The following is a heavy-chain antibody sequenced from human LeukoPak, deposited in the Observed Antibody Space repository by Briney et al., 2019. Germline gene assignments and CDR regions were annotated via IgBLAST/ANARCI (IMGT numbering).Heavy chain of an antibody. CDR3: ARQYCGGDCYSPDAFDI. J-gene: IGHJ3*02. Sequence: GGSLRLSCAASGFTFSDYYMSWIRQAPGKGLEWVSFISSSGSIIYYADSVKGRFTFSRDNSKNSLYLHMSSLRAEGTAVYYCARQYCGGDCYSPDAFDIWGQGTMVTVSS. CDR1: GFTFSDYY. V-gene: IGHV3-11*04. D-gene: IGHD2-21*02. CDR2: ISSSGSII.